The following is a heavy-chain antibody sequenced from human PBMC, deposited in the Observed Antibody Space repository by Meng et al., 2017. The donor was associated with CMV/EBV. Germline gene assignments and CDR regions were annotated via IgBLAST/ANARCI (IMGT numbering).Heavy chain of an antibody. J-gene: IGHJ5*02. CDR1: WFSLSTSGVG. D-gene: IGHD6-13*01. V-gene: IGHV2-5*02. CDR2: IYWDDDK. CDR3: AHKGRRMAAAGINWFDP. Sequence: QLPVQVSCPTLVQPTQTLTLACTFSWFSLSTSGVGVGWIRQPPGKALEWLALIYWDDDKRYSPSLKSRLTITKDTSKNQVVLTMTNMDPVDTATYYCAHKGRRMAAAGINWFDPWGQGTLVTVSS.